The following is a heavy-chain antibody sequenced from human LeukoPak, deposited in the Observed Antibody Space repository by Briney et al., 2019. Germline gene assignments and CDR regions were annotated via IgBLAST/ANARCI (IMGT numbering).Heavy chain of an antibody. Sequence: HPGGSLRLSCVVSGFTFSNYAMGWVRQAPGTGLQWVSSISDDGHSTYFADSVRGRFTLARDNSKNTLYLQMNSLRAEDTAIYYCAKSQCSGGTCHSYLPYYFDYWGQGTLVTVSS. V-gene: IGHV3-23*01. D-gene: IGHD2-15*01. J-gene: IGHJ4*02. CDR3: AKSQCSGGTCHSYLPYYFDY. CDR1: GFTFSNYA. CDR2: ISDDGHST.